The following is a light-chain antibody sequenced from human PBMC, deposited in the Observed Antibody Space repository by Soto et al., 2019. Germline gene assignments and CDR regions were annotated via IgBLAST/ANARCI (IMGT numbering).Light chain of an antibody. CDR2: DVT. J-gene: IGLJ1*01. Sequence: QSALTQPASVSGSPGQSITISCTGTSGDVGRYNYVSWYQQHPGKTPKLMIYDVTDRSSGVSNRFSGSKSGNTASLTISGLRAEDEADYYSSSYTTTRAYVFGTGTMVTVL. CDR1: SGDVGRYNY. V-gene: IGLV2-14*03. CDR3: SSYTTTRAYV.